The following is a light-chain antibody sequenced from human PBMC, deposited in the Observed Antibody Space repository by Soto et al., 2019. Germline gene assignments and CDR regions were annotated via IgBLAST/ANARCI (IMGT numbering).Light chain of an antibody. J-gene: IGLJ3*02. V-gene: IGLV2-14*01. Sequence: QSALTQPASVSGSPGQSITISCTGTSSDVGGYNYVSWYQQHPGKAPKLIIYEVTNRPSGVSNRFSGSKSGNTASLTISGLQAEDEADYYCSSYTSSSTWVFGRGTKVTVL. CDR1: SSDVGGYNY. CDR2: EVT. CDR3: SSYTSSSTWV.